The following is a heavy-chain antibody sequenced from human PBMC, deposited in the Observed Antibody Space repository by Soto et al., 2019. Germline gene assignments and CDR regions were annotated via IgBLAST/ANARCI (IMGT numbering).Heavy chain of an antibody. V-gene: IGHV4-30-2*01. J-gene: IGHJ4*02. CDR2: IYHSGST. Sequence: SETLSLTCAVSGGSISSGGYSWSWIRQPPGKGLEWIGYIYHSGSTYYNPSLKSRVTISVDRSKNQFSLKLSSVTAADTAVYYCARASQKTPEVDYWGQGTLVTVSS. CDR3: ARASQKTPEVDY. CDR1: GGSISSGGYS.